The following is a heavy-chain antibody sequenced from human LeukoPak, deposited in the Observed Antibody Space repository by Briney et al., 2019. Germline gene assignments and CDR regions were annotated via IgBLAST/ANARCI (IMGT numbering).Heavy chain of an antibody. CDR1: GFTFSSYG. CDR2: ISGSGGST. J-gene: IGHJ5*02. CDR3: ARDLGQYYDTSDNWFDP. Sequence: GGTLRLSCAASGFTFSSYGMSWVRQAPGKGLEWVSAISGSGGSTYYADSVKGRFTISRDNSKNTLYLQMNSLRAEDTAVYYCARDLGQYYDTSDNWFDPWGQGTLVTVSS. V-gene: IGHV3-23*01. D-gene: IGHD3-22*01.